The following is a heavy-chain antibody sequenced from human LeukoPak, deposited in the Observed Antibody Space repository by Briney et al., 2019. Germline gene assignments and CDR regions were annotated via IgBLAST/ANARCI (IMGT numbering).Heavy chain of an antibody. J-gene: IGHJ4*02. D-gene: IGHD1-26*01. CDR1: GFTVSSSY. V-gene: IGHV3-53*01. CDR3: ARREGSYPFDY. CDR2: IYSGGTT. Sequence: GGSLRLSCAASGFTVSSSYMNWVRQAPGKGLEWVSLIYSGGTTYYADSVKGRFTISRDNAKNSLYLQMNSLRAEDTAVYYCARREGSYPFDYWGQGTLVTVSS.